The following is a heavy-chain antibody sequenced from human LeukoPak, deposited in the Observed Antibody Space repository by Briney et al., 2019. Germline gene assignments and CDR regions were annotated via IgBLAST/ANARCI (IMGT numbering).Heavy chain of an antibody. Sequence: GGSLRLSCAASGFTFSSYGMHWVRQAPGKGLEWVAVISYDGSNKYYADSVKGRFTISRDNSKNTLYLQMNSLRAEDTAVYYCARLEGWEPLDAFDIWGQGTMVTVSS. V-gene: IGHV3-30*03. J-gene: IGHJ3*02. CDR1: GFTFSSYG. D-gene: IGHD1-26*01. CDR3: ARLEGWEPLDAFDI. CDR2: ISYDGSNK.